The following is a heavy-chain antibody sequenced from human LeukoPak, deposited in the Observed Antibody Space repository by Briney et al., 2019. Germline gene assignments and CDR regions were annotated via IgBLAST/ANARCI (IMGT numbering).Heavy chain of an antibody. CDR1: GGTFSSYA. Sequence: ASVKVSCKASGGTFSSYAISWVRQAPGQGLEWMGRIIPILGIANYAQKFQGRVTITADKSTSTAYMELSSLRSEDTAVYYCASGHKKYYYSSGSPYGMDVWGQGTTVTVSS. D-gene: IGHD3-10*01. J-gene: IGHJ6*02. V-gene: IGHV1-69*04. CDR2: IIPILGIA. CDR3: ASGHKKYYYSSGSPYGMDV.